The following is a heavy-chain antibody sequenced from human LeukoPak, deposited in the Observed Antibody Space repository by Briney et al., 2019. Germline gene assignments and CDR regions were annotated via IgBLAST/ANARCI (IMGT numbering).Heavy chain of an antibody. V-gene: IGHV3-66*01. J-gene: IGHJ4*02. CDR2: IYSGGST. D-gene: IGHD1-26*01. CDR1: GFTFDDYG. Sequence: PGGSLRLSCAASGFTFDDYGMSWVRQAPGKGLEWVSVIYSGGSTYYADSVKGRFTISRDNFKNTLYLQMNSLRAEDTVVYYCARVESGNYYNYWGQGTLITVSS. CDR3: ARVESGNYYNY.